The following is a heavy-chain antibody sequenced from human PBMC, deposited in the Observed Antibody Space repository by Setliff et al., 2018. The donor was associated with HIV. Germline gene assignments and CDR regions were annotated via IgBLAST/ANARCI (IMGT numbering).Heavy chain of an antibody. Sequence: GESLKISCAASGFTFSTHGMHWVRQAPGKGLEWLSFISSTSQTIYYADSVKGRFTVSRDNAKSSLYLQMNSLRAEDTAVYYCARELQLHTPPYCYYMDVWGKGTTVTVSS. J-gene: IGHJ6*03. D-gene: IGHD2-2*01. V-gene: IGHV3-48*04. CDR2: ISSTSQTI. CDR1: GFTFSTHG. CDR3: ARELQLHTPPYCYYMDV.